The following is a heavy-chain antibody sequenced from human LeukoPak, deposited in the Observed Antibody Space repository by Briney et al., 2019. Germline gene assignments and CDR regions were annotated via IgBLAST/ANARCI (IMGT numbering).Heavy chain of an antibody. CDR1: GYIFTSYW. J-gene: IGHJ4*02. V-gene: IGHV5-51*01. Sequence: GESLKISCKDSGYIFTSYWIGWVRQMPGKGLEWMGIIYPGDSDTRYSPSFQGQVTISADRSISTAYLQWSSLKASDTAMYYCARSKGRVSASRAFDYWGQGTLVTVSS. CDR3: ARSKGRVSASRAFDY. D-gene: IGHD1-26*01. CDR2: IYPGDSDT.